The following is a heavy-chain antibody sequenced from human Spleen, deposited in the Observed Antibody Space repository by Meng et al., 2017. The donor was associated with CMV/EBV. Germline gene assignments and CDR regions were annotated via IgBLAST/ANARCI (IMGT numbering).Heavy chain of an antibody. CDR3: ARELTGTTGGCWFDP. V-gene: IGHV3-20*04. J-gene: IGHJ5*02. CDR1: GFTFNIYA. D-gene: IGHD1-7*01. Sequence: GESLKISCAASGFTFNIYAMSWVRQAPGKGLEWVSLINWNGGSTGYADSVKGRFTISRDNAKNSLYLQMNSLRAEDTALYYCARELTGTTGGCWFDPWGQGTLVTVSS. CDR2: INWNGGST.